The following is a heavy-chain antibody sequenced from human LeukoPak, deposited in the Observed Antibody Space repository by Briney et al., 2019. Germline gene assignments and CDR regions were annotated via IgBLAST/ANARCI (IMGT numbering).Heavy chain of an antibody. Sequence: GGSLRLSCAASGFTFDDYAMTWVRQAPGKGLEWVSGISGSGDSTNYADSVKGRFTISRDNPKNTLYLQMNSLRAEDTAVYYCAKDENHFWSGYYSNYFDPWGQGILVTVSS. D-gene: IGHD3-3*02. CDR2: ISGSGDST. CDR3: AKDENHFWSGYYSNYFDP. J-gene: IGHJ5*02. CDR1: GFTFDDYA. V-gene: IGHV3-23*01.